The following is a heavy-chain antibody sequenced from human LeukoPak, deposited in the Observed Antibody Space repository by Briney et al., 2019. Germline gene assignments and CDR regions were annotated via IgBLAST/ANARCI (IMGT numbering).Heavy chain of an antibody. J-gene: IGHJ4*02. Sequence: PSETLSLNCTVSDDSIRSYYWNWIRQAPGKALEWIGHIHNNGDTAYNFSLKSRVTISMDTSKNQFSLKLSSVTAADTAVYYCGRWGYFDSGNYFVVDYWGQGTVVTVSS. V-gene: IGHV4-59*01. D-gene: IGHD3-22*01. CDR3: GRWGYFDSGNYFVVDY. CDR2: IHNNGDT. CDR1: DDSIRSYY.